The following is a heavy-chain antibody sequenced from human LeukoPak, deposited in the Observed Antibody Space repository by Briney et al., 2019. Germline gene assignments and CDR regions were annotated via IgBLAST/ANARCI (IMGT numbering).Heavy chain of an antibody. D-gene: IGHD6-19*01. Sequence: GGSLRLSCAASGFTVSNSYMSWVRQAPGKGLEWVSPINGSGDRKYYTDSVKGRFTISRVSSENTLYLQMNSLRADDTAVYYCAKDPYSSPYYGPGYLGQGTLVTVSS. CDR1: GFTVSNSY. J-gene: IGHJ4*02. V-gene: IGHV3-23*01. CDR3: AKDPYSSPYYGPGY. CDR2: INGSGDRK.